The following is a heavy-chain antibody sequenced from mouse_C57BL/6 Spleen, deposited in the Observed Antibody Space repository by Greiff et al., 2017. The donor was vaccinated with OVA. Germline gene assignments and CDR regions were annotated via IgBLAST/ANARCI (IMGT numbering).Heavy chain of an antibody. CDR2: INPSNGGT. J-gene: IGHJ2*01. CDR1: GYTFTSYW. V-gene: IGHV1-53*01. D-gene: IGHD3-2*02. CDR3: ARSAQGTYYFDY. Sequence: QVQLQQPGTELVKPGASVKLSCKASGYTFTSYWMHWVKQRPGQGLEWIGNINPSNGGTNYNEKFKSKATLTVDKSSSTAYMQLSSLTSEDAAVYYCARSAQGTYYFDYWGQGTTLTVSS.